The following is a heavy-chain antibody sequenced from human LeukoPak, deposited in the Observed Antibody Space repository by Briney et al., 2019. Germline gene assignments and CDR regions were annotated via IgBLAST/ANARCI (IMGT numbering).Heavy chain of an antibody. CDR2: IRYDGTDK. CDR3: APRVVVITAPFDY. D-gene: IGHD2-21*01. V-gene: IGHV3-30*02. J-gene: IGHJ4*02. Sequence: GGSLRLSCAASGFTFSSFGMHWVRQAPGKGLEWVAFIRYDGTDKYYADSVKGRFTISRDNSKNTLYLQMNSLRPEDTAVYYCAPRVVVITAPFDYWGQGTLVTVSS. CDR1: GFTFSSFG.